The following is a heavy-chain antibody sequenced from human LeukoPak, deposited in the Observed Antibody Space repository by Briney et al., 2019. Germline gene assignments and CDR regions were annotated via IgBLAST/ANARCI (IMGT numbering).Heavy chain of an antibody. CDR2: IRYDGNNK. CDR3: ARDGGPAAEYFQH. CDR1: GXTFSSYG. Sequence: PGRSLRLSCAASGXTFSSYGMHWVRQAPGKGLEWVAVIRYDGNNKFYADSVKGRFTISRDNSKNTLYLQMDSLRAEDTAVYYCARDGGPAAEYFQHWGQGTLVTVSS. V-gene: IGHV3-33*01. D-gene: IGHD2-2*01. J-gene: IGHJ1*01.